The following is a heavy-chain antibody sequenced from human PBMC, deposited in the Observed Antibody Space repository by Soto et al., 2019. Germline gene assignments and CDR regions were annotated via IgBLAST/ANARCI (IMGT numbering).Heavy chain of an antibody. CDR1: GGSISSGGYY. J-gene: IGHJ6*02. V-gene: IGHV4-31*03. D-gene: IGHD5-12*01. CDR2: IYYSGST. Sequence: QVQLQESGPGLVKPSQTLSLTCTVSGGSISSGGYYWSWIRQHPGKGLEWIGYIYYSGSTYYNPSLKSRVTISVDTSKNQFSLKLSSVTAADTAVYYCARWVIVALDDGMDVWGQGTTVTVSS. CDR3: ARWVIVALDDGMDV.